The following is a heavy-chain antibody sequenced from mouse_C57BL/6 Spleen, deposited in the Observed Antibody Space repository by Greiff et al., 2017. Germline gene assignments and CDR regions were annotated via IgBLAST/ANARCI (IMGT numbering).Heavy chain of an antibody. J-gene: IGHJ2*01. V-gene: IGHV5-6*01. CDR3: ARHDTMVTSVFDY. D-gene: IGHD2-2*01. CDR1: GFTFSSYG. Sequence: EVQLVESGGDLVKPGGSLKLSCAASGFTFSSYGMSWVRQTPDKRLEWVATSSSGGSYTYYPDSVKGRFTISRDNAKNTLYLQMSSLKSEDTAMYYCARHDTMVTSVFDYWGQGTTLTVSS. CDR2: SSSGGSYT.